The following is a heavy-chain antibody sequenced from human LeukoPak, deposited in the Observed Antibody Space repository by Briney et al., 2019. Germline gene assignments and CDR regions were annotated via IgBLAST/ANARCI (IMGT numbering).Heavy chain of an antibody. D-gene: IGHD5-24*01. CDR1: GFTVSGNY. V-gene: IGHV3-66*01. J-gene: IGHJ4*02. CDR2: SYSGGST. Sequence: GGSLRLSCAASGFTVSGNYMSWVRQAPGKGLEWVSISYSGGSTFYADSVKGRFTISRDNAKNSLYLQMNSLRAEDTAVYYCARGSRTIELGDDYWGQGTLVTVSS. CDR3: ARGSRTIELGDDY.